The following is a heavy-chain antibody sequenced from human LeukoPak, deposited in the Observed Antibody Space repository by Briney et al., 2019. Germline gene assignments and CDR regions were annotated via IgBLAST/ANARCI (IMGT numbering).Heavy chain of an antibody. CDR2: IYYSGST. Sequence: SETLSLTCTVSGDPISSYFWSWIRQPPGKGLGWIGYIYYSGSTNYNPSLKSRVTISVDTSKNQFSLKLSSVTAADTAVYYCARSTVLYGMDVWGQGTTVTVSS. D-gene: IGHD2/OR15-2a*01. J-gene: IGHJ6*02. CDR3: ARSTVLYGMDV. CDR1: GDPISSYF. V-gene: IGHV4-59*01.